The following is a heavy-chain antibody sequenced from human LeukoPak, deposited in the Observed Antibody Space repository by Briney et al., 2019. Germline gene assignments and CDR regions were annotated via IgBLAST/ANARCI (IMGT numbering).Heavy chain of an antibody. CDR3: ARGPPTDYYDSSGFYYVFDY. J-gene: IGHJ4*02. CDR1: GGSFSGYY. Sequence: KPSETLSLTCAVHGGSFSGYYWSWIRPPPGKGLKWIGEINHSGSTNYKPSLKRRVTISVDTSKNQLSLKLSSVTDADTAVYFCARGPPTDYYDSSGFYYVFDYWGQGTLVSVSS. D-gene: IGHD3-22*01. V-gene: IGHV4-34*01. CDR2: INHSGST.